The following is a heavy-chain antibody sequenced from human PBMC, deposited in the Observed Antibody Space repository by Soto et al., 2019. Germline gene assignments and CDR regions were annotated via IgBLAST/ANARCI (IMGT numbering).Heavy chain of an antibody. Sequence: SETLSLTCAVFSASLGDHYWAWIRQSPDKGLEWIGEVHPSGSTDYNPSLKSRVSISIDTSQNQFSLRLNSVTAADTAVYYCARSGYGSSDFDHWGQGTLVTVSS. J-gene: IGHJ4*01. CDR3: ARSGYGSSDFDH. V-gene: IGHV4-34*09. D-gene: IGHD6-13*01. CDR2: VHPSGST. CDR1: SASLGDHY.